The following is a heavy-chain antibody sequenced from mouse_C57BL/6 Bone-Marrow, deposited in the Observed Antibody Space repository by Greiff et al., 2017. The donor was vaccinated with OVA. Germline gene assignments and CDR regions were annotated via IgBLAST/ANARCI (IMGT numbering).Heavy chain of an antibody. V-gene: IGHV1-74*01. CDR2: IYPSDSDT. CDR1: GYTFTSYW. Sequence: QVQLQQPGAELVKPGASVKVSCKASGYTFTSYWMHWVKQRPGQGLEWIGRIYPSDSDTNYNQKFKGKATLTVDKSSSTAYMQLSSLTSEDSAVYYCAEGDSYDGYCPFSFGDRGTLVTVSA. CDR3: AEGDSYDGYCPFSF. D-gene: IGHD2-3*01. J-gene: IGHJ3*01.